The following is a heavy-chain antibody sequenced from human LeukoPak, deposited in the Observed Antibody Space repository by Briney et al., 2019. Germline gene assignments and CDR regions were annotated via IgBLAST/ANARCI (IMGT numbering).Heavy chain of an antibody. J-gene: IGHJ4*02. CDR2: INPSGGST. V-gene: IGHV1-46*01. D-gene: IGHD3-9*01. CDR3: AGSLRYFDWLLF. Sequence: ASVKVSCKASGYTLTSYYMHWVRQAPGQGLEWMGIINPSGGSTSYAQKFQGRVTMTRDTSTSTVYMELSSLRSEDTAVYYCAGSLRYFDWLLFWGQGTLVTVSS. CDR1: GYTLTSYY.